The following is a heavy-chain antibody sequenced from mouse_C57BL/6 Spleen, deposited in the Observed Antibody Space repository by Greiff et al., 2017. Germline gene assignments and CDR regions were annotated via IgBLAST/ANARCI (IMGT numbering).Heavy chain of an antibody. Sequence: EVNVVESGGGLVKPGGSLKLSCAASGFTFSSYTMSWVRQTPEKRLEWVATISGGGGNTYYPDSVKGRFTISRDNAKNTLYLQMSSLRSEDTALYYCASSSTTVVATPFAYWGQGTLVTVSA. CDR1: GFTFSSYT. CDR2: ISGGGGNT. CDR3: ASSSTTVVATPFAY. D-gene: IGHD1-1*01. J-gene: IGHJ3*01. V-gene: IGHV5-9*01.